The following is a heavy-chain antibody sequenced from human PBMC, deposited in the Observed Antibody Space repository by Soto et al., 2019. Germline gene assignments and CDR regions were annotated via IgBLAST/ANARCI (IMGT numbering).Heavy chain of an antibody. Sequence: SETLSLTCTVSGGSISSYYWSWIRQPPGKGLEWIGYIYYSGSTNYNPSLKSRVTISVDTSKNQFSLKLSSVTAADTAVYYCARRGYSSSWYDGPPTIYYYYGMDVWGQGTTVTVSS. CDR1: GGSISSYY. CDR3: ARRGYSSSWYDGPPTIYYYYGMDV. D-gene: IGHD6-13*01. V-gene: IGHV4-59*08. J-gene: IGHJ6*02. CDR2: IYYSGST.